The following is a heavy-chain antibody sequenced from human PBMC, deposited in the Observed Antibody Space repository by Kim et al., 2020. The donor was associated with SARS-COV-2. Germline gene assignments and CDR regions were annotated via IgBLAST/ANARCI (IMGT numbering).Heavy chain of an antibody. D-gene: IGHD1-1*01. J-gene: IGHJ6*02. Sequence: IGYADSVKGRFTISRDNAKNSLYLQMNSLRAEDTALYYCAKSEKGTYYYYGMDVWGQGTTVTVSS. V-gene: IGHV3-9*01. CDR3: AKSEKGTYYYYGMDV. CDR2: I.